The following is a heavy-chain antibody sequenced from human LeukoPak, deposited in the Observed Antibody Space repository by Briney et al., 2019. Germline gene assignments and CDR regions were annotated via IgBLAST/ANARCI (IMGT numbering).Heavy chain of an antibody. CDR2: ISGSSSAI. CDR1: GFTFSAYN. V-gene: IGHV3-48*01. Sequence: PGGSLRLSCAASGFTFSAYNMIWVRQAPGKGLEWLSYISGSSSAIYYADSVQGRFTISRDNAKNSLSLQMSSLRVEDTAVYYCVRDRTLGVRDGFILAWGQGTLVTASS. D-gene: IGHD5-24*01. CDR3: VRDRTLGVRDGFILA. J-gene: IGHJ5*02.